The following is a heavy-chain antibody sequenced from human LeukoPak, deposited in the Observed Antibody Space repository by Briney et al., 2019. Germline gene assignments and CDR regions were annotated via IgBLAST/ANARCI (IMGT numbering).Heavy chain of an antibody. CDR3: ARGRNVPAASGDWFDP. CDR1: GYTFTSYY. V-gene: IGHV1-46*01. CDR2: INPSGGST. D-gene: IGHD2-2*01. J-gene: IGHJ5*02. Sequence: ASVKVSCKASGYTFTSYYMHWVRQAPGQGLEWMGIINPSGGSTSYAQKFQGRVTMTRNTSKSTAYMELSSLRSEDTAVYYCARGRNVPAASGDWFDPWGQGTLVTVSS.